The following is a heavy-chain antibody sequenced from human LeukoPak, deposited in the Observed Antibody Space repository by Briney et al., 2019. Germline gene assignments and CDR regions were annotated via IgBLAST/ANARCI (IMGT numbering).Heavy chain of an antibody. CDR2: ISGSGGTS. Sequence: PGGTLRLSCAASGFTFSRYGMSWVRQAPGKGLEWVSLISGSGGTSYYADSVKGRFTISRDNAKNSLYLQMNSLRAEDTAVYYCARDRGDFDFDYWGQGTLVTVSS. CDR1: GFTFSRYG. J-gene: IGHJ4*02. CDR3: ARDRGDFDFDY. V-gene: IGHV3-23*01. D-gene: IGHD2-21*02.